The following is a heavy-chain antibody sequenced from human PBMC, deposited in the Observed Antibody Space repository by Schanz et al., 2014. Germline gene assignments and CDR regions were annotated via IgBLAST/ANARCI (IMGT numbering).Heavy chain of an antibody. CDR3: ARDRRNADLVY. Sequence: EVHLVESGGGLVQPGGSLRLSCAASGITFSSHSFNWVRQAPGKGLEWISYITYNGGTIYYADSVKGRFTISRDNAKNSLYLEMNSLRAEDTALYYCARDRRNADLVYWGQGTLVNDSS. CDR1: GITFSSHS. V-gene: IGHV3-48*01. CDR2: ITYNGGTI. J-gene: IGHJ4*02. D-gene: IGHD1-1*01.